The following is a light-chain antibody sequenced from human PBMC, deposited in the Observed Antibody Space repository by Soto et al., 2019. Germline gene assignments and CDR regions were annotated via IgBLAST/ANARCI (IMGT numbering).Light chain of an antibody. Sequence: PGERATLSCRASQSLSSSLAWYQQKPGQAPRLLIYGASIRATGIPDRFSGSGSGTDFTLTISRLEPEDFAVYYCQQYGTSPRTFGQGTKVDIK. CDR2: GAS. V-gene: IGKV3-20*01. CDR3: QQYGTSPRT. CDR1: QSLSSS. J-gene: IGKJ1*01.